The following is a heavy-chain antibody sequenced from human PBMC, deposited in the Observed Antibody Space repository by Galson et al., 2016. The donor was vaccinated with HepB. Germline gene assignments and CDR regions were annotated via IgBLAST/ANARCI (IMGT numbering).Heavy chain of an antibody. Sequence: CAISGDSVSSHSVTWNWIRQSPSRGLEWLGRTYYRSKWYNGYAVSVKSRMTINPDTSKNQFSLQLNSVTPEDTAVYYCARRGSKEKGYFDLWGRGTLVTVSS. J-gene: IGHJ2*01. CDR2: TYYRSKWYN. D-gene: IGHD6-13*01. CDR3: ARRGSKEKGYFDL. CDR1: GDSVSSHSVT. V-gene: IGHV6-1*01.